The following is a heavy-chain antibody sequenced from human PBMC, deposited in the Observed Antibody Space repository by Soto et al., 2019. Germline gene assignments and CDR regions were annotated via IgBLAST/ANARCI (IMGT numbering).Heavy chain of an antibody. V-gene: IGHV1-69*13. CDR2: IIPIFGTA. CDR3: ARVNCSGGSCDDIFDY. Sequence: SVKVSCKASGGTFSSYAISWVRQAPGQGLEWMGGIIPIFGTANYAQKFQGRVTITADESTSTAYMELSSLRSEDTAVYYCARVNCSGGSCDDIFDYWGQGTLVTVSS. CDR1: GGTFSSYA. D-gene: IGHD2-15*01. J-gene: IGHJ4*02.